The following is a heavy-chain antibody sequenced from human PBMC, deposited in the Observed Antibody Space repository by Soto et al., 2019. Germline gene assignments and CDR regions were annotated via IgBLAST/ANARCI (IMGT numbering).Heavy chain of an antibody. D-gene: IGHD2-15*01. CDR1: GGSISNSSYY. CDR2: IYYRGNT. Sequence: SETLSITCTVYGGSISNSSYYWVWIRQLPWKGLEWIGSIYYRGNTYYNPSLKSRVTISVDTSKNQFSLKLSSVTAADTAVYYCAREGGGYCSGGSCPVDYWGQGTLVTVS. J-gene: IGHJ4*02. CDR3: AREGGGYCSGGSCPVDY. V-gene: IGHV4-39*02.